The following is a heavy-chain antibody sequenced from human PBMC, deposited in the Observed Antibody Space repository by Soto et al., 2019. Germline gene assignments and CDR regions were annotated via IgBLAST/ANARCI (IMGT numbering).Heavy chain of an antibody. CDR1: GFTFDDYA. CDR2: ISWNSGSI. D-gene: IGHD4-4*01. V-gene: IGHV3-9*01. Sequence: EVQLVESGGGLVQPGRSLRLSCAASGFTFDDYAMHWVRQAPGKGLEWVSGISWNSGSIGYADSVKGRFTISRDNAKNSLYLQMNSLRAEDTALYYCAKEIMTSMTTEHGGYYYYGMDVWGQGTTVTVSS. CDR3: AKEIMTSMTTEHGGYYYYGMDV. J-gene: IGHJ6*02.